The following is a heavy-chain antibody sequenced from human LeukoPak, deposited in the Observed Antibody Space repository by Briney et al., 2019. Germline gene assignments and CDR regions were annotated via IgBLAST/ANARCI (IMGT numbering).Heavy chain of an antibody. D-gene: IGHD3-10*01. CDR1: GFTFSSYV. CDR2: ISSNGDTT. CDR3: ARVGYYGPGSNDLFDI. V-gene: IGHV3-64*01. J-gene: IGHJ3*02. Sequence: GGSLRLSCAASGFTFSSYVMHWVRQAPGKGLKYVSAISSNGDTTYYANSVKGRFSISRDNSKNTLYLQMGSLRAEDMAVYYCARVGYYGPGSNDLFDIWGQGTMVTVSS.